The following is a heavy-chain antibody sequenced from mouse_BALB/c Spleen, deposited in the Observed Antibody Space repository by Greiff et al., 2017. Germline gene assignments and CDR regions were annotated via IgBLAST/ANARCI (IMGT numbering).Heavy chain of an antibody. J-gene: IGHJ1*01. Sequence: QVQLKESGAELVRPGTSVKVSCKASGYAFTNYLIEWVKQRPGQGLEWIGVINPGSGGTNYNEKFKGKATLTADKSSSTAYMQLSSLTSDDSAVYFCARDTTAYWYCDVWGAGTTVTVSS. CDR1: GYAFTNYL. CDR2: INPGSGGT. CDR3: ARDTTAYWYCDV. D-gene: IGHD1-2*01. V-gene: IGHV1-54*01.